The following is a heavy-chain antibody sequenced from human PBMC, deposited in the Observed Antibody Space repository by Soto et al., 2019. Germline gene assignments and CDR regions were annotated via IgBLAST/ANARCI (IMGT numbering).Heavy chain of an antibody. CDR3: AKDLGDWLRGVSQAGDFDY. D-gene: IGHD3-10*01. CDR1: GFTFSSYA. Sequence: GGSLRLSCAASGFTFSSYAMNWVREAPGKGLACSPAMSRSAVGTYYADSVKGRCTISRDNSKNTLFLQMNSLSADDTAIYYCAKDLGDWLRGVSQAGDFDYWGQGTQVTVSS. V-gene: IGHV3-23*01. CDR2: MSRSAVGT. J-gene: IGHJ4*02.